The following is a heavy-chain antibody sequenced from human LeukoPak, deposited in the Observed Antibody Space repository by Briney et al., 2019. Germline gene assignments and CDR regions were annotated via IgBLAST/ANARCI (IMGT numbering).Heavy chain of an antibody. CDR3: AIINSSSDPSYYYYYMDV. CDR1: GGTFSSYA. CDR2: IIPIFGTA. V-gene: IGHV1-69*05. D-gene: IGHD6-6*01. J-gene: IGHJ6*03. Sequence: ASVKVSCKASGGTFSSYAISWVRQAPGQGLEWMGGIIPIFGTANYAQKFQGRVTITTDESTSTAYMELSSLRSEDTAVYYCAIINSSSDPSYYYYYMDVWGKGTTVTVSS.